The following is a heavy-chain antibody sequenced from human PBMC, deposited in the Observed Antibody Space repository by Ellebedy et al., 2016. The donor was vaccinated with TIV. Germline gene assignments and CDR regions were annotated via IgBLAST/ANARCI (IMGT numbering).Heavy chain of an antibody. J-gene: IGHJ3*02. CDR2: ISTSGSTI. V-gene: IGHV3-11*01. CDR1: GFTFTDYY. Sequence: GESLKISXAASGFTFTDYYMSWIRQAPGKGLEWVSYISTSGSTIHYADSVKGRFTISRDNAKNSLYLQMNSLRAEDTAVYYCANIWYGRSVDAFDIWGQGTRVTVSS. D-gene: IGHD3-9*01. CDR3: ANIWYGRSVDAFDI.